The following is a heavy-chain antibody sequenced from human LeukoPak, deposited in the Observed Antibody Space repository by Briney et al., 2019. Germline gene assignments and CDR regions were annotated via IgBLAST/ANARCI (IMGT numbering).Heavy chain of an antibody. J-gene: IGHJ1*01. CDR2: INHSGST. D-gene: IGHD2-21*02. V-gene: IGHV4-34*01. Sequence: SETLSLTCAVSGGSISSYYWSWIRQPPGKGLEWIGEINHSGSTNYNPSLKSRVTISVDTSKNQFSLKLSSVTAADTAVYYCARASTLPYCGGDCSSKYFQHWGQGTLVTVSS. CDR1: GGSISSYY. CDR3: ARASTLPYCGGDCSSKYFQH.